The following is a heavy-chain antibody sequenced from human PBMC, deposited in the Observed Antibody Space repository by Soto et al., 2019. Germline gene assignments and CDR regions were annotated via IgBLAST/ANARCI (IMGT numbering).Heavy chain of an antibody. V-gene: IGHV3-30*03. CDR3: ASEFQRGLHAFDI. D-gene: IGHD4-17*01. Sequence: VQLVESGGGVVRPGGSLRLSCVASGFTIGGYGMHWVRQAPGRGLEWVAVISEDGTVQRYLDAVKGRFYISRDNPKNTLSLQMYRLSPEDTSVYFCASEFQRGLHAFDIWGQGTVVTVS. CDR2: ISEDGTVQ. J-gene: IGHJ3*02. CDR1: GFTIGGYG.